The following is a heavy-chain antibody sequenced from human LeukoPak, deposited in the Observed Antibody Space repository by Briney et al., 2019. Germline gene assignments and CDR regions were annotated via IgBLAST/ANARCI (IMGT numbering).Heavy chain of an antibody. J-gene: IGHJ6*03. CDR3: AKASHYCSSASCSYLYYYYYMDV. V-gene: IGHV3-30*02. CDR1: GFIFSSYG. D-gene: IGHD2-2*01. Sequence: GGSLRLSCAASGFIFSSYGMHWVRQAPGKGLEWVAFIRYDGSNKYYADSVKGRFTISRDNSKNTLYLQMNSLRAEDTAVYYCAKASHYCSSASCSYLYYYYYMDVWGKGTTVTVSS. CDR2: IRYDGSNK.